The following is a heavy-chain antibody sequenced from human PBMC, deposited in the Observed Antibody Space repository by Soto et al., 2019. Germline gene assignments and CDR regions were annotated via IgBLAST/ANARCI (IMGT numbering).Heavy chain of an antibody. V-gene: IGHV4-34*01. CDR1: GGSFSGYF. J-gene: IGHJ3*02. CDR3: ARGRLGYCTGGRCYSRDFAFDI. Sequence: SETLSLICAVYGGSFSGYFLSWIRQPPGKGLEWIGEINHSGSTNYNPSLKSRVTISVDTSKNQFSLKLSSVTAADTAVYYCARGRLGYCTGGRCYSRDFAFDIWGQGTMVTVSS. D-gene: IGHD2-15*01. CDR2: INHSGST.